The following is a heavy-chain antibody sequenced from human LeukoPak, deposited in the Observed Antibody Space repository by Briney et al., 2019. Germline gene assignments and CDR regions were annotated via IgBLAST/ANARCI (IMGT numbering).Heavy chain of an antibody. V-gene: IGHV4-61*01. CDR3: ARDRHWCEGTCHHDFYTMDV. Sequence: SETLSLSCADSVGSVRSAIQYWSSIRQPPGKGLEWISYIYYSGTTNYNPSLKSRLTISVDTSKNQFSLKLSSVTAADTAVYYCARDRHWCEGTCHHDFYTMDVWGQGTTLTVSS. CDR2: IYYSGTT. J-gene: IGHJ6*02. CDR1: VGSVRSAIQY. D-gene: IGHD1-1*01.